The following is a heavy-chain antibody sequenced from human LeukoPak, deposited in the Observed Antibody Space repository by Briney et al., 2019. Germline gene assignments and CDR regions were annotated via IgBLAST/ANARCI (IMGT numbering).Heavy chain of an antibody. Sequence: GGSLRLSCVVSGFTFSTYAMSWVRQAPGKGLEWVAFISGSGRNTYYADSVKGRFTISRDNFRNTLSLQMNSLRPDDTAIYYCAKDEGVVLSTSFDFGHWGQGTLVTVSS. J-gene: IGHJ4*02. CDR3: AKDEGVVLSTSFDFGH. CDR1: GFTFSTYA. V-gene: IGHV3-23*01. D-gene: IGHD3-10*01. CDR2: ISGSGRNT.